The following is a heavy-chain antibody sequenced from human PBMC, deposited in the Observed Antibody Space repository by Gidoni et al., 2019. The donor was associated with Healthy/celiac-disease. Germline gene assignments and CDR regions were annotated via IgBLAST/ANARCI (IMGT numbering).Heavy chain of an antibody. J-gene: IGHJ2*01. CDR2: IYTSGST. CDR1: GGSISSGSYY. CDR3: ARDGYCSGGSCYWAWYFDL. Sequence: QVQLQESGPGLVKPSQTLSLTCTVSGGSISSGSYYWSCIRQPAGKGLEWIGRIYTSGSTNYNPSLKSRVTISVDTSKNQFSLKLSSVTAADTAVYYCARDGYCSGGSCYWAWYFDLWGRGTLVTVSS. V-gene: IGHV4-61*02. D-gene: IGHD2-15*01.